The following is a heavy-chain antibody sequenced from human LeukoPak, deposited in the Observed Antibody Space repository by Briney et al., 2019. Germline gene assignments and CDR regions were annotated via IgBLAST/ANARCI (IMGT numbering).Heavy chain of an antibody. Sequence: GGSLRLSCAASGFTFSSYSMNWVRQAPGKGLEWVSYITFSSSIIYYADSVKGRFTISRDNAKNSLYLQMNSLRAEDMALYYCAKDLVYGDYTGAFDYWGQGTLVTVSS. D-gene: IGHD4-17*01. CDR1: GFTFSSYS. J-gene: IGHJ4*02. V-gene: IGHV3-48*04. CDR3: AKDLVYGDYTGAFDY. CDR2: ITFSSSII.